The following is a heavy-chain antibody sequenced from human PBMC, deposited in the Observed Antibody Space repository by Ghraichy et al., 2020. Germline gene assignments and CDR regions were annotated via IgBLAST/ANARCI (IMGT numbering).Heavy chain of an antibody. CDR1: GGSFSGYY. CDR2: INHSGST. J-gene: IGHJ1*01. Sequence: GSLSLTCAVYGGSFSGYYWSWIRQPPGKGLEWIGEINHSGSTNYNPSLKSRVTISVDTSKNQFSLKLSSVTAADTAVYYCARVGGGRYCSSTSCYKGFQHWGQGTLVTVSS. CDR3: ARVGGGRYCSSTSCYKGFQH. D-gene: IGHD2-2*01. V-gene: IGHV4-34*01.